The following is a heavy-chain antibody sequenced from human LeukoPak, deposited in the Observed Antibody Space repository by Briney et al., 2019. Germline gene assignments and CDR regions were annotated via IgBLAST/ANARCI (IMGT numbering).Heavy chain of an antibody. D-gene: IGHD4-17*01. CDR1: GFTFSSYW. J-gene: IGHJ5*02. CDR2: IKQDGSEK. CDR3: ARQTNDYGDYGSSSWFDP. Sequence: GGSLRLSCEASGFTFSSYWMSWVRQAPGKGLEWVANIKQDGSEKKYLDSVKGRFTISRDNAKNSMYLQMNSLRAEDTAVYYCARQTNDYGDYGSSSWFDPWGQGTLVTVSS. V-gene: IGHV3-7*01.